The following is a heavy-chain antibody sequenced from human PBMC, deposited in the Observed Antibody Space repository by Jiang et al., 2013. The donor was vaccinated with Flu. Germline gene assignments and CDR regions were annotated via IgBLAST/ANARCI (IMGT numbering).Heavy chain of an antibody. J-gene: IGHJ4*02. D-gene: IGHD3-3*01. CDR3: AKAYDFWSGSGHPFDY. CDR2: ISGSGGST. Sequence: LVQPGGSLRLSCAASGFTFSSYAMSWVRQAPGKGLEWVSAISGSGGSTYYADSVKGRFTISRDNSKNTLYLQMNSLRAEDTAVYYCAKAYDFWSGSGHPFDYWGQGTLVTVSS. V-gene: IGHV3-23*01. CDR1: GFTFSSYA.